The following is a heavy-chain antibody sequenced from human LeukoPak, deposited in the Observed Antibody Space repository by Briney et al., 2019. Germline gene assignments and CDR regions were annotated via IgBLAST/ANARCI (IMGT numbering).Heavy chain of an antibody. D-gene: IGHD3-22*01. CDR2: ISSSGSTI. CDR1: GFTFSDYY. J-gene: IGHJ4*02. CDR3: AKPISSGYYQFDY. Sequence: PGGSLRLSCAASGFTFSDYYMSWIRQAPGKGLEWVSYISSSGSTIYYADSVKGRFTISRDNAKNSLYLQMNSLRAEDTAVYYCAKPISSGYYQFDYWGQGTLVTVSS. V-gene: IGHV3-11*01.